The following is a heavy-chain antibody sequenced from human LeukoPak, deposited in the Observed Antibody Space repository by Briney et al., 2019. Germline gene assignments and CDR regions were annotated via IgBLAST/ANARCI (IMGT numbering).Heavy chain of an antibody. CDR3: ARVQQQLVRPPYYYGMDV. CDR2: IIPIFGTA. D-gene: IGHD6-13*01. J-gene: IGHJ6*02. V-gene: IGHV1-69*13. CDR1: GGTFSSYA. Sequence: ASVKVSCKASGGTFSSYAISWVRQAPGQGLEWMGGIIPIFGTANYAQKFQGRVTITADESTSTAYMELSSLRSEDTAVYYCARVQQQLVRPPYYYGMDVWGQGTTVTVSS.